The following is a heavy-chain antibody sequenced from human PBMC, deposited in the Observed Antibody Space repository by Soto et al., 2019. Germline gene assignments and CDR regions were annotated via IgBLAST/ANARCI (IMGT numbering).Heavy chain of an antibody. J-gene: IGHJ6*02. D-gene: IGHD3-10*01. CDR1: VGNFIAYG. CDR2: ISGFGGSN. CDR3: AKDGYFYSGIRVRGVIPYYYYYGMDV. V-gene: IGHV3-23*01. Sequence: AALRRSCTASVGNFIAYGIGRILQDKGEGLEWISAISGFGGSNYYADSLQGRFTIARDNSKNTLYLQRNSLRAEDTAVYYCAKDGYFYSGIRVRGVIPYYYYYGMDVWGQGTTLS.